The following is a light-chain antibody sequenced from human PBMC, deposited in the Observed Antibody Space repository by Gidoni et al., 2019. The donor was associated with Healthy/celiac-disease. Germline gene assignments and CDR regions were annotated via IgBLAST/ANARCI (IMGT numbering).Light chain of an antibody. Sequence: SYELPQPPPVSVSPGQTASITCSGDNLGDKYACWYQQKPGQSPVLVIYQDSKRPSGIPERFSGSNSGNTATLTISGTQAMDEADYYCQAWDSSSVVFGGGTKLTVL. V-gene: IGLV3-1*01. J-gene: IGLJ2*01. CDR1: NLGDKY. CDR3: QAWDSSSVV. CDR2: QDS.